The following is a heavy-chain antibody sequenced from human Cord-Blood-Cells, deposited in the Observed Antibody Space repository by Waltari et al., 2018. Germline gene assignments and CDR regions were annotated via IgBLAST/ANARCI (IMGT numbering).Heavy chain of an antibody. CDR2: ITHSGST. J-gene: IGHJ4*02. CDR1: GGSFSGYY. Sequence: QVQLQQWGAGLLKPSETLSLTCAVYGGSFSGYYWSWIRQPPGKGLEWIGEITHSGSTNYTPSRRSRVTISVDTSKNQFSLKLSSVTAADTAVYYCARSKGSGPDYWGQGTLVTVSS. CDR3: ARSKGSGPDY. V-gene: IGHV4-34*01. D-gene: IGHD4-4*01.